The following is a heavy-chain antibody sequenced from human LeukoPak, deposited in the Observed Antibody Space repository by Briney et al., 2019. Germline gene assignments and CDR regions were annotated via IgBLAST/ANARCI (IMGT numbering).Heavy chain of an antibody. D-gene: IGHD6-13*01. CDR2: LNTDGSRT. CDR3: ARALGSWSYFDY. J-gene: IGHJ4*02. CDR1: GFTFSSYW. Sequence: GGSLRLSCAASGFTFSSYWMHWVRQAPGKGLVWVSRLNTDGSRTSYADSVKGRFTISRDNAKNMLYLQMNSLRAEDTAVYYCARALGSWSYFDYWGQGTLVTVSS. V-gene: IGHV3-74*01.